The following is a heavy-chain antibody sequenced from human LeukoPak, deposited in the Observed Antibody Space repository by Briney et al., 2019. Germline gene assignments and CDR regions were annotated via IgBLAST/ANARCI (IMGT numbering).Heavy chain of an antibody. Sequence: GRSLRLSCAASGFTFSRYAMHWVRQAPGKGLEWVAVISYDGSNKYYVGSVKGRFTISRDNSKNTLYLQMNSLRTEDTAVYYCARDGYGLDTPMVSTVFDCWGQGTLVTVPS. V-gene: IGHV3-30-3*01. CDR3: ARDGYGLDTPMVSTVFDC. CDR1: GFTFSRYA. CDR2: ISYDGSNK. D-gene: IGHD5-18*01. J-gene: IGHJ4*02.